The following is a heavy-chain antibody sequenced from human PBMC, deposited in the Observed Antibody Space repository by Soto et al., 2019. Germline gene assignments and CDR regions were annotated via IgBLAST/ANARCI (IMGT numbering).Heavy chain of an antibody. CDR2: IIPIFGTA. J-gene: IGHJ4*02. CDR1: GGTFSSYA. V-gene: IGHV1-69*13. CDR3: ARALGLQYSSGWSPFDY. Sequence: SVKVSCKASGGTFSSYAISWVRQAPGQGLEWMGGIIPIFGTANYAQKFQGRVTITADESTSTAYMELSSLRSEDTAVYYCARALGLQYSSGWSPFDYWGQGTLVTV. D-gene: IGHD6-19*01.